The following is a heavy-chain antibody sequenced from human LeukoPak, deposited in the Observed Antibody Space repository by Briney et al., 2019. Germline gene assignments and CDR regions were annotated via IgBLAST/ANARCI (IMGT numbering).Heavy chain of an antibody. Sequence: PSETLSLTCTASGGSISSYYWSWIRQPPGKGLEWIGEINHSGSTNYNPSLKSRVTISVDTSKNQFSLKLSSVTAADTAVYYCARGMIGISTFRFDYWGQGTLVTVSS. V-gene: IGHV4-34*01. D-gene: IGHD3-16*01. CDR2: INHSGST. J-gene: IGHJ4*02. CDR1: GGSISSYY. CDR3: ARGMIGISTFRFDY.